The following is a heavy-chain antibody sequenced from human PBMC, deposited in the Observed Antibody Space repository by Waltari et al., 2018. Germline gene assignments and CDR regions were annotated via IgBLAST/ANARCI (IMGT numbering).Heavy chain of an antibody. CDR2: IKPDESER. V-gene: IGHV3-7*01. CDR1: GFTFSSYW. CDR3: ARDDGSTYYYGSGTMDV. Sequence: EVQLVESGGGLVQPGGSLILSCAASGFTFSSYWMSWVRQAPGKGLEWVANIKPDESERYYVDSVKGRFTISRDNAKNSLYLQMNSLRAEDTAVYYWARDDGSTYYYGSGTMDVWGQGTTVTVSS. D-gene: IGHD3-10*01. J-gene: IGHJ6*02.